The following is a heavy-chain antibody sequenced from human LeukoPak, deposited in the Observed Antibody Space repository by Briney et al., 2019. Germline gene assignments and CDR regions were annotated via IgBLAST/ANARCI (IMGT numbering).Heavy chain of an antibody. J-gene: IGHJ4*02. V-gene: IGHV4-34*01. CDR1: GGSFSGYY. Sequence: SETLSLTCAVYGGSFSGYYWSWIRQPPGKGLEWIGEINHSGSTNYNPSLKSRVTISVDTSKNQFSLKLSSVTAADTAVYYCARGGEEMATINTLYYFDYWGQGTLVTVSS. D-gene: IGHD5-24*01. CDR3: ARGGEEMATINTLYYFDY. CDR2: INHSGST.